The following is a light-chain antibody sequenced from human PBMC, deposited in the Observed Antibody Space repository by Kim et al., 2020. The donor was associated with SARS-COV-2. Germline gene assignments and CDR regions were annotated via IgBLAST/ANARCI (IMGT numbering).Light chain of an antibody. Sequence: KTVTISCTRSSGSIASNSVQWYQQRPGSAPTIVIYEDNQRPSGVPDRFSGSIDRSSNSASLNISGLKTEDEADYYCQSYDSSINWVFGGGTQLTVL. J-gene: IGLJ3*02. CDR3: QSYDSSINWV. CDR2: EDN. CDR1: SGSIASNS. V-gene: IGLV6-57*03.